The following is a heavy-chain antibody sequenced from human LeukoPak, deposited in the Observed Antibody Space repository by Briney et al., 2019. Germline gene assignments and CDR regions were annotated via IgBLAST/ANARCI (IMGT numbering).Heavy chain of an antibody. V-gene: IGHV3-23*01. D-gene: IGHD1-14*01. Sequence: GGSLRLSCAASGFTFSSYAMSWVRQAPGKGLEWVSAISGSGGSTYYADAVKGGFTLSRDNSKNTRYLQMNSLRAEDTAVYYCAKGNPIGYFDYWGQGTLVTVPS. CDR2: ISGSGGST. J-gene: IGHJ4*02. CDR3: AKGNPIGYFDY. CDR1: GFTFSSYA.